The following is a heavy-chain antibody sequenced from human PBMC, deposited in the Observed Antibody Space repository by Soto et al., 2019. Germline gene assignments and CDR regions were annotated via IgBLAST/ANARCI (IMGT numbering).Heavy chain of an antibody. CDR3: AKDTATYGMDV. Sequence: DVQLVESGGGLVQPGRSLRLSCAASGFTFDDYAMHWVRQAPGKGLEWVSGISWNSGSIGYADSVKGRFTISRDNAKNSLYLQMNSLRAEDTALYYCAKDTATYGMDVWGQGTTVTVSS. D-gene: IGHD1-26*01. CDR2: ISWNSGSI. J-gene: IGHJ6*02. CDR1: GFTFDDYA. V-gene: IGHV3-9*01.